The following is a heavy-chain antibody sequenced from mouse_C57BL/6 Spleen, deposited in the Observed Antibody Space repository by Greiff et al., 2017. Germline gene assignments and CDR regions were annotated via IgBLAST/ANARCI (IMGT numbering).Heavy chain of an antibody. V-gene: IGHV1-15*01. D-gene: IGHD1-1*01. CDR1: GYTFTDYE. Sequence: VQLQQSGAELVRPGASVTLSCKASGYTFTDYEMHWVKQTPVHGLEWIGALDPETGGTAYNQKFKGKAILTAYKSSSTAYMELRSLTSEDSAVYYCTRGGLYYYGSFPTWSTGTTVTVSS. CDR3: TRGGLYYYGSFPT. CDR2: LDPETGGT. J-gene: IGHJ1*03.